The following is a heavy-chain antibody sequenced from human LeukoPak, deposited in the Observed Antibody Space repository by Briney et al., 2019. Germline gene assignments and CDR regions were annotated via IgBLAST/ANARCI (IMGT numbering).Heavy chain of an antibody. J-gene: IGHJ4*02. CDR3: ARDRYYYDSSGYYIFDY. V-gene: IGHV4-4*07. CDR2: IYTSGST. D-gene: IGHD3-22*01. CDR1: GGSISSYY. Sequence: SETLSLTCTVSGGSISSYYWSWIRQPAGKGLEWIGRIYTSGSTNYNPSLKSRVTMSVDTSKNQFSLKLSSVTAADTAVYYCARDRYYYDSSGYYIFDYWGQGTLVTVSS.